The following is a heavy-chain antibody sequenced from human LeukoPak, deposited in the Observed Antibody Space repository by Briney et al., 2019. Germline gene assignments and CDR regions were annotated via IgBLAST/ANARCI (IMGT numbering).Heavy chain of an antibody. J-gene: IGHJ4*02. CDR2: IYPGDSDT. D-gene: IGHD2-2*01. CDR1: GYSFTTYW. CDR3: ARRYCSSTSCHLDY. Sequence: GESLKISCKGSGYSFTTYWIGWVCQMPGKGLEWMGIIYPGDSDTRYSPSFQGQVTISADRSITTAYLQWSSLKASDTAIYYCARRYCSSTSCHLDYWGQGALVTVSS. V-gene: IGHV5-51*01.